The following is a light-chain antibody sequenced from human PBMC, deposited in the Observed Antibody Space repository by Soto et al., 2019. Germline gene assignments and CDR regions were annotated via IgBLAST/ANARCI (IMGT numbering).Light chain of an antibody. CDR1: QRVSSSF. V-gene: IGKV3-20*01. CDR3: QQYGSSPWT. Sequence: EIVLTQSPDTLSLSPGERVTLSCRASQRVSSSFVAWFQQNPGQAPRHLIYGASSRATGIPDRFSGSGSGTDFTLTINRLEPEDFAMYFCQQYGSSPWTFGQGNKVEFK. J-gene: IGKJ1*01. CDR2: GAS.